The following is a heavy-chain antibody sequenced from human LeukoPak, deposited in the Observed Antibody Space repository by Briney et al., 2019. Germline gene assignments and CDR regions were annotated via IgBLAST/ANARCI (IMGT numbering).Heavy chain of an antibody. CDR2: INHSGST. J-gene: IGHJ1*01. Sequence: KSSETLSLTCAVYGGSFSGYYWSWIRQPPGKGLEWIGEINHSGSTNYNPSLKSRVTISVDTSKNQFSLKLSSVTAADTAVYYCARGRRRWAVAGLAEYFQHWGQGTLVTVSS. CDR1: GGSFSGYY. V-gene: IGHV4-34*01. CDR3: ARGRRRWAVAGLAEYFQH. D-gene: IGHD6-19*01.